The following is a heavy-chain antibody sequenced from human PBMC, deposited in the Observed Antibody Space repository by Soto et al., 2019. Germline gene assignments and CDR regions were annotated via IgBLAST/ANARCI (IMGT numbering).Heavy chain of an antibody. CDR2: ITASGGGT. Sequence: GGSLRLSCAASGFTFSSYAMSWVRQAPGKGLEWVSGITASGGGTSYADSVKGRFTISRDNSKNTLYLQMNSLGAEDTAVYYCAHTQGIVLVPAAIWYWGQGXLVTVYS. J-gene: IGHJ4*02. CDR3: AHTQGIVLVPAAIWY. CDR1: GFTFSSYA. V-gene: IGHV3-23*01. D-gene: IGHD2-2*02.